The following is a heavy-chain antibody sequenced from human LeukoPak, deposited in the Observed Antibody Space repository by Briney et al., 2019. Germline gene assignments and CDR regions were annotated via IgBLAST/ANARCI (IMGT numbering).Heavy chain of an antibody. CDR1: GFTFNTYW. Sequence: PGGSLRLSCAVSGFTFNTYWMGWVRQAPGKGLEWVANIKEDGSEKHYGDSVRGRFTISRDNAKNSLYLRMNSLRAEDTALYFCARDTYDSSGYHFYYMDVWGKGTTVTVSS. D-gene: IGHD3-22*01. CDR2: IKEDGSEK. J-gene: IGHJ6*03. CDR3: ARDTYDSSGYHFYYMDV. V-gene: IGHV3-7*01.